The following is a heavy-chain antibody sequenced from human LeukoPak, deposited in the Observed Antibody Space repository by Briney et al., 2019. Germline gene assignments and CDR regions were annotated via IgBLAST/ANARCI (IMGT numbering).Heavy chain of an antibody. Sequence: PGGSLRLSCAASGFTFSSYAMSWVRQAPGKGLEWVSAISGSGGSTYYADSVKGRFTISRDNSKNTLYLQMNSLRAEDTAVYYCAKAERYFDWLPPPEAFDIWGQGTMVTVSS. CDR3: AKAERYFDWLPPPEAFDI. J-gene: IGHJ3*02. V-gene: IGHV3-23*01. CDR1: GFTFSSYA. D-gene: IGHD3-9*01. CDR2: ISGSGGST.